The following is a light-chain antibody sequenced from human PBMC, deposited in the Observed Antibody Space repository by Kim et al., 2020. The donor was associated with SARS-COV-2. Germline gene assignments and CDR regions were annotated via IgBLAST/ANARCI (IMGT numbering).Light chain of an antibody. CDR1: TGDVGDNY. V-gene: IGLV2-14*03. CDR2: DNT. J-gene: IGLJ6*01. Sequence: QSALTQPASVSGSPGQSITISCTGTTGDVGDNYVSWYLQHPGKAPKLIIFDNTARPSGVSNRFSASKSGHTASLTISGLQAEDEADYYCLSLTNSDTRVFGGGTKVNVL. CDR3: LSLTNSDTRV.